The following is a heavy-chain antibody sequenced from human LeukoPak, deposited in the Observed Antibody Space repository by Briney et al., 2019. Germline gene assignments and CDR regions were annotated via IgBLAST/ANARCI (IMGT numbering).Heavy chain of an antibody. J-gene: IGHJ4*02. V-gene: IGHV3-74*01. D-gene: IGHD3-10*01. Sequence: GGSLRLSCAASGFTFSNYWVHWVRQAPGKGLVWVSRINRDGSATNYADSVKGRFTVSRDNAKNTLNLQMNSLRAEDTAVYYCARDKKSGESSEIDYWGQGTLVTVSS. CDR2: INRDGSAT. CDR3: ARDKKSGESSEIDY. CDR1: GFTFSNYW.